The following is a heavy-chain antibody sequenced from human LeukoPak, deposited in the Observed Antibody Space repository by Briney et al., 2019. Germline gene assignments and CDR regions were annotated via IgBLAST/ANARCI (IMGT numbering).Heavy chain of an antibody. J-gene: IGHJ4*02. D-gene: IGHD2-2*01. CDR1: GFTFSSYG. CDR3: AKGPLRGTAAAIDY. CDR2: ISYDGSNK. Sequence: GGSLRLSCAASGFTFSSYGMHWVRQAPGKGLEWVAVISYDGSNKYYADSVKGRFTISRDNSKNTLYLQMNSLRAEDTAVYYCAKGPLRGTAAAIDYWGQGTLVTVSS. V-gene: IGHV3-30*18.